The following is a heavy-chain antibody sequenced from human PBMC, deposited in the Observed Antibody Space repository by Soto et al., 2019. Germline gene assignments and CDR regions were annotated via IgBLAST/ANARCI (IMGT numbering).Heavy chain of an antibody. CDR1: GGSISRGGHY. Sequence: SETLSLTCIVSGGSISRGGHYWSWIRQHPGKGPEWIGYIYYSGSTYYNPSLKSRVTISVDTSKNQFSLKLSSVTAADTAVYYCARDKHCSSTSCYRGSGSWFHPWGQGTLATVSS. CDR2: IYYSGST. D-gene: IGHD2-2*01. CDR3: ARDKHCSSTSCYRGSGSWFHP. J-gene: IGHJ5*02. V-gene: IGHV4-31*03.